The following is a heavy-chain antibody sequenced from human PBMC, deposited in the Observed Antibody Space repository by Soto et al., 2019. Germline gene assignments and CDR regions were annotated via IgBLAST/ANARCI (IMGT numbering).Heavy chain of an antibody. Sequence: QVQLVQSGAEVKKPEASVKVSCKASGYTFTSYAMHWVRQAPGQRLEWMGWINAGNGNTKYSQKFQGRVTITRDTSASTAYMELSSLRSEDTAVYYCARDPDYGDYYDYWGQGTLVTVSS. D-gene: IGHD4-17*01. J-gene: IGHJ4*02. CDR2: INAGNGNT. V-gene: IGHV1-3*01. CDR1: GYTFTSYA. CDR3: ARDPDYGDYYDY.